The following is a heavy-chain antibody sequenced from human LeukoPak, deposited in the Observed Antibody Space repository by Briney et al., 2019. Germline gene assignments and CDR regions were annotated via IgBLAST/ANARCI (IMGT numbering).Heavy chain of an antibody. D-gene: IGHD3-3*01. V-gene: IGHV3-23*01. Sequence: PGGSLRLSCAASGFTFRDYAMSWVRQAPGKGREWVSTISGSGSTTYYADLVRGRFTISRDNSKNTLYLQMNSLRAEDTAVYYCAKESGQYDYWGQGTLVTVSS. CDR1: GFTFRDYA. CDR2: ISGSGSTT. CDR3: AKESGQYDY. J-gene: IGHJ4*02.